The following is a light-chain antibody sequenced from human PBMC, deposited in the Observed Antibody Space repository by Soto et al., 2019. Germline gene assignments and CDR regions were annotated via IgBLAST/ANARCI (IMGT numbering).Light chain of an antibody. J-gene: IGLJ2*01. V-gene: IGLV2-14*01. CDR3: SSYTSRSIVV. Sequence: QSALTQPASVSGSPGQSITISCTGTSSDIGGYDYASWYRQHPGKAPKLLIYEVIHRPSGVSNRFSGSKSGNTASLTISGLQADDEADYYCSSYTSRSIVVFGGGTKLTVL. CDR1: SSDIGGYDY. CDR2: EVI.